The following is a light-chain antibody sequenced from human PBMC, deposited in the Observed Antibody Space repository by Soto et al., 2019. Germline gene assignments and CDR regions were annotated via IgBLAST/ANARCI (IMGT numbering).Light chain of an antibody. J-gene: IGLJ1*01. CDR3: MSYTTTSSFV. CDR2: DVS. CDR1: RSDIGTYNY. V-gene: IGLV2-14*03. Sequence: QSALAQPASMSGSPGQSITISCTGTRSDIGTYNYLSWYQQHPGKAPRLVISDVSNRPSGVSNRFSGPKSGNTASLTITGLQSEDEADYYCMSYTTTSSFVFGSGTKVTVL.